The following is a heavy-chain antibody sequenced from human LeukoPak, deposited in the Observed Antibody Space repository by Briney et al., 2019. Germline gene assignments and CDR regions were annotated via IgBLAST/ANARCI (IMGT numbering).Heavy chain of an antibody. J-gene: IGHJ4*02. CDR1: GGSISSSSYY. V-gene: IGHV4-39*01. CDR2: IYYSGST. Sequence: SETLSLTCTVSGGSISSSSYYWGWIRQPPGKGLEWIGSIYYSGSTYYNPSLKSRVTIYVDTSKNQFSLKLGSVTAADTAVYYCASPAEMYYYDSSGYYPNYFDYWGQGTLVTVSS. CDR3: ASPAEMYYYDSSGYYPNYFDY. D-gene: IGHD3-22*01.